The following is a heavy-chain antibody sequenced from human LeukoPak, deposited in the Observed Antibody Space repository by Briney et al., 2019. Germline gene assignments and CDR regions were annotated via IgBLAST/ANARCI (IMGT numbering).Heavy chain of an antibody. CDR2: IWYDGSNK. V-gene: IGHV3-33*06. D-gene: IGHD6-25*01. Sequence: DPGGPLRLSCAASGFTFSRNGMHWVRQAPGKALEWVGVIWYDGSNKYYADSVRGRFTISRDNSKSTMYLQMNSLRVEDTAVYYCAKGIAAGAMGYMDVWGKGTTVTVSS. CDR1: GFTFSRNG. J-gene: IGHJ6*03. CDR3: AKGIAAGAMGYMDV.